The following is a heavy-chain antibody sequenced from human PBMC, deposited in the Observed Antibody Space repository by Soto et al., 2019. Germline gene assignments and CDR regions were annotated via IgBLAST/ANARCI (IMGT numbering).Heavy chain of an antibody. CDR2: IHGGGNSA. D-gene: IGHD2-15*01. J-gene: IGHJ4*01. Sequence: GGSLRLSCAASGLTFSDYAMSWVRQAPGKGLEWVSVIHGGGNSAYYADSVKGRFTISRDNSKNTLYLYMNSLRADDTAVHYCASQTTPSEIYYYWGHGTLVTVSS. CDR1: GLTFSDYA. CDR3: ASQTTPSEIYYY. V-gene: IGHV3-23*03.